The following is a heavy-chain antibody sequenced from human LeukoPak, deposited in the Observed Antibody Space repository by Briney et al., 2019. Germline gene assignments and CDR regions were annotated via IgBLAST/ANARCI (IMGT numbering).Heavy chain of an antibody. CDR2: IWYDGSNK. J-gene: IGHJ3*02. V-gene: IGHV3-33*06. D-gene: IGHD6-13*01. CDR3: AKDYRSSGQQLVRSRREGPGEIGAFDI. CDR1: GFTFSIYG. Sequence: GGSLRLSCAASGFTFSIYGMHWVRQAPGKGLEWVAVIWYDGSNKYYADSVKGRFTISRDNSKNTLYLQMNSLRAEDTAVYYCAKDYRSSGQQLVRSRREGPGEIGAFDIWGQGTMVTVSS.